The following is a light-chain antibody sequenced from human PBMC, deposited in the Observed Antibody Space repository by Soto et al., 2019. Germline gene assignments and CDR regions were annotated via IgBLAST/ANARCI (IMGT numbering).Light chain of an antibody. Sequence: QSVLTQPPSASGTPGQRVTISCSGSRSNIGTNYVYWYQQLPGTAPKLVIYSTNKRPSGVPDRISGSKSGTSASLAISGLRSDDEATYYCAAWGDSLSGPVFGGGTKLTVL. CDR2: STN. J-gene: IGLJ2*01. CDR1: RSNIGTNY. V-gene: IGLV1-47*02. CDR3: AAWGDSLSGPV.